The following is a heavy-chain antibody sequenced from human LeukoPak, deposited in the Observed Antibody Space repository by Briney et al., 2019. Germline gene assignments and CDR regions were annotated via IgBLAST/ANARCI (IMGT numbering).Heavy chain of an antibody. CDR2: ISSSSSTI. D-gene: IGHD6-13*01. V-gene: IGHV3-48*01. CDR3: AKDLSGIAAALYYYYYGMDV. CDR1: GFTFSSYS. Sequence: GGSLRLSCAASGFTFSSYSMNWVRQAPGKGLEWVSYISSSSSTIYYADSVKGRFTISRDNSKNTLYLQMNSLRAEDTAVYYCAKDLSGIAAALYYYYYGMDVWGQGTTVTVSS. J-gene: IGHJ6*02.